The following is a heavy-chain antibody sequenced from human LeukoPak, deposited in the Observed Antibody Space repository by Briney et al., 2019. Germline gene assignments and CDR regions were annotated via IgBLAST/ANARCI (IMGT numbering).Heavy chain of an antibody. CDR1: GFTFSNAW. V-gene: IGHV3-15*01. CDR3: TTNEVSRWYDYYYMDV. Sequence: GGSLRLSCAASGFTFSNAWMSWVRQAPGKGLEWVGRIKSKTDGGTTDYAAPVKGRFTISRDDSKNTLYLQMNSLKTEDTAVYYCTTNEVSRWYDYYYMDVWGKGTTVTISS. J-gene: IGHJ6*03. D-gene: IGHD6-13*01. CDR2: IKSKTDGGTT.